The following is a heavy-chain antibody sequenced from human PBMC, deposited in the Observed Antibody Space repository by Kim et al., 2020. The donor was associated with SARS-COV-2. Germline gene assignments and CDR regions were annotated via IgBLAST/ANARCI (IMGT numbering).Heavy chain of an antibody. J-gene: IGHJ3*02. CDR2: IYHSGST. CDR3: ARDDNDILTGYRAFDI. D-gene: IGHD3-9*01. Sequence: SETLSLTCTVSGYSISSGYYWGWIRQPPGKGLEWIGSIYHSGSTYYNPSLKSRVTISVDTSKNQFSLKLSSVTAADTAVYYCARDDNDILTGYRAFDIWG. CDR1: GYSISSGYY. V-gene: IGHV4-38-2*02.